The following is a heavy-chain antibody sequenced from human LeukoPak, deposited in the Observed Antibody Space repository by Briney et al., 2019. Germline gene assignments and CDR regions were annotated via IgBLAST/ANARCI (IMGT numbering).Heavy chain of an antibody. CDR3: ARFSQYYYGSGSGYFDY. Sequence: SETLSLTCTVSGGSISSYYWGWIRQPPGKGLEWIGSIYYSGSTYYNPSLKSRVTISVDTSKNQFSLKLSSVTAADTAVYYCARFSQYYYGSGSGYFDYWGQGTLVTVSS. D-gene: IGHD3-10*01. CDR1: GGSISSYY. CDR2: IYYSGST. V-gene: IGHV4-39*07. J-gene: IGHJ4*02.